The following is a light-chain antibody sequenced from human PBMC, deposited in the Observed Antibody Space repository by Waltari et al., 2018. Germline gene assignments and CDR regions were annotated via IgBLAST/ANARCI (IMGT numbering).Light chain of an antibody. Sequence: DMQMTPSPSSLSASVGDRVTITCRASQGISDYVAWYQQKSGKGPKLLIYAASTLQSGVPSRFSGSGSGTDFTLTISSLQPEDVATYYCQNYNNAPFTFGPGTKVDIK. CDR2: AAS. CDR1: QGISDY. V-gene: IGKV1-27*01. CDR3: QNYNNAPFT. J-gene: IGKJ3*01.